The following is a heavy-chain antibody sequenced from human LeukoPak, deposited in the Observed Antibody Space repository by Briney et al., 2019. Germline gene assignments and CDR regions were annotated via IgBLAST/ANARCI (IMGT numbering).Heavy chain of an antibody. V-gene: IGHV4-39*02. CDR3: EREGDILGATIDS. D-gene: IGHD1-26*01. CDR1: GGSIRSRNYY. Sequence: SETLSLTCTVSGGSIRSRNYYWGWIRQPPGKGLEWIGSIYYSGSTYYNPSLKSRATISVESSKNQFSLRLSSVTAADTAFYYCEREGDILGATIDSWGQGTLVTVSS. CDR2: IYYSGST. J-gene: IGHJ4*02.